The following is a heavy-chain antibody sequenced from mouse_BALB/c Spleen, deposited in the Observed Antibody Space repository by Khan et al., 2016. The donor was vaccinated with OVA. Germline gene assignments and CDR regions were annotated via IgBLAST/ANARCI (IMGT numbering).Heavy chain of an antibody. CDR2: INYSGST. V-gene: IGHV3-8*02. Sequence: EVKLLESGPSLVKPSQTLSLTCSVTGDSITSGYWNWIRKFPGNKLEYMGYINYSGSTYFNPSLKSRISITRDTSKNQYYVQLNSVTTEDTATYFCARYNGFYYFDYWGQGTTLTVSS. CDR1: GDSITSGY. CDR3: ARYNGFYYFDY. J-gene: IGHJ2*01. D-gene: IGHD1-2*01.